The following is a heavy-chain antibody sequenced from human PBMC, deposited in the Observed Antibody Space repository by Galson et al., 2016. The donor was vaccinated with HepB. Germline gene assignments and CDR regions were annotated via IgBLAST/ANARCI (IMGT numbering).Heavy chain of an antibody. J-gene: IGHJ6*02. D-gene: IGHD2-15*01. CDR2: ISWNSGSI. CDR1: GFNFDDYG. V-gene: IGHV3-9*01. CDR3: GKGVGTGGYAPGYYYGVDV. Sequence: SLRLSCAGSGFNFDDYGMHWVRQSPGKGPEWVSGISWNSGSIGYADSVKGRFTISRDNAKNSLYLQMNSLRTEDAGFYYCGKGVGTGGYAPGYYYGVDVWGQGSTVTVSS.